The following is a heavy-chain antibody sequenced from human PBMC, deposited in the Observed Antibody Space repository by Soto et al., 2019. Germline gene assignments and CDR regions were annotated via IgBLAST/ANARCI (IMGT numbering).Heavy chain of an antibody. D-gene: IGHD1-26*01. Sequence: VASVKVSCKASGYTFTSYAMHWVRQAPGQRLEWMGWINAGNGNTKYSQKFQGRVTITRDTSASTAYMELSSLRSEDTAVYYCARDHAIVGATDAFDIWGQGTMVTVSS. CDR2: INAGNGNT. CDR1: GYTFTSYA. CDR3: ARDHAIVGATDAFDI. J-gene: IGHJ3*02. V-gene: IGHV1-3*01.